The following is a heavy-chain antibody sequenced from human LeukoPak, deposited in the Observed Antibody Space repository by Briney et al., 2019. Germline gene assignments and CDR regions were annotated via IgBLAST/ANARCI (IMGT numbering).Heavy chain of an antibody. CDR1: GGSISSYY. CDR2: IYTSGST. Sequence: SETLSLTCTVSGGSISSYYWSWIRQPAGKGLEWIGRIYTSGSTNYNPSLKSRGTMSVDTPKNQFSLKLSYVTAADTAVYYCAAPVVPAATGHGAFDIWGQGTMVTVSS. J-gene: IGHJ3*02. CDR3: AAPVVPAATGHGAFDI. V-gene: IGHV4-4*07. D-gene: IGHD2-2*01.